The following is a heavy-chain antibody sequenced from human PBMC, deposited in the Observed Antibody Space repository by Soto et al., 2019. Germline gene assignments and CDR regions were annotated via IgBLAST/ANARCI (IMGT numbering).Heavy chain of an antibody. CDR2: IDWDDDK. J-gene: IGHJ1*01. CDR3: ARMDSSRSTFQH. CDR1: GFSLSTSGMC. V-gene: IGHV2-70*11. Sequence: SGPTLVNPTQTLTLTCTFSGFSLSTSGMCVSWIRQPPGKALEWLARIDWDDDKYYSTSLKTRLTISKDTSKNQVVLTMTNMVPVDTATYYCARMDSSRSTFQHWGQGTLVTVSS.